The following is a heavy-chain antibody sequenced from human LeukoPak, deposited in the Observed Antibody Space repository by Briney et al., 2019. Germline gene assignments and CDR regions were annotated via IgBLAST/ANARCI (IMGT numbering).Heavy chain of an antibody. CDR1: GGSFSGYY. J-gene: IGHJ4*02. D-gene: IGHD3-22*01. CDR2: INHSGST. Sequence: PSETLSLTCAVYGGSFSGYYWSWIRQPPGKGLEWIGEINHSGSTNYNPSLKSRVTISVDTSNNQFSLQLNSVTPEDTAVYYCARLDYYDSSGYSYWGQGTLVTVSS. CDR3: ARLDYYDSSGYSY. V-gene: IGHV4-34*01.